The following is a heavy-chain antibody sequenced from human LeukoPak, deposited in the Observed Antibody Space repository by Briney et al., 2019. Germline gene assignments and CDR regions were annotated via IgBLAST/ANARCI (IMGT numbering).Heavy chain of an antibody. CDR3: ARPLEYDYDTSPFDF. J-gene: IGHJ4*02. Sequence: GGSLRLSCAASGFTFSNYAMHWVRQAPGKGLEWVAVISYDGSNKYYADSVKGRFTISRDNSNNTVYLQMNSLGAEDTAVFYCARPLEYDYDTSPFDFWGQGTLVTVSS. CDR1: GFTFSNYA. D-gene: IGHD3-22*01. CDR2: ISYDGSNK. V-gene: IGHV3-30-3*01.